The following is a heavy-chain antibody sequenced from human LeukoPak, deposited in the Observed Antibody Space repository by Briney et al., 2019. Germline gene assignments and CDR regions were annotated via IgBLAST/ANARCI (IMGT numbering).Heavy chain of an antibody. CDR2: INPNSGGT. J-gene: IGHJ5*02. CDR3: ARGLEWLTRRHTWFDP. D-gene: IGHD3-3*01. V-gene: IGHV1-2*02. CDR1: GYTFTGYY. Sequence: ASVKVSCKASGYTFTGYYMHWVRQAPGQGLEWMGWINPNSGGTNYAQKFQGRVTMTRDTSISTAYMELSRLRSDDTAVYYCARGLEWLTRRHTWFDPWGQGTLVTVSS.